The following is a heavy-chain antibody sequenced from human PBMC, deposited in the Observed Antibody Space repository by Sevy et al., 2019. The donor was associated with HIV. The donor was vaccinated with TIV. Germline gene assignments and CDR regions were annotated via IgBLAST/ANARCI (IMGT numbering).Heavy chain of an antibody. CDR3: AKDRVWELGDAFDI. Sequence: GGSLRLSCAASGFTFSSYAMNWVRQAPGKGLEWVSGLSGNGGRTNYADSVKGRFTISRDNTKNTLYLQMNSLRAEDTAIYYCAKDRVWELGDAFDIWGQGTMVTVSS. CDR1: GFTFSSYA. CDR2: LSGNGGRT. D-gene: IGHD1-26*01. V-gene: IGHV3-23*01. J-gene: IGHJ3*02.